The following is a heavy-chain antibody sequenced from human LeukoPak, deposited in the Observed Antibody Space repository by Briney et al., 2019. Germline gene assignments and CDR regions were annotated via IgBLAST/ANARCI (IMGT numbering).Heavy chain of an antibody. CDR1: GFTFSSYE. Sequence: GGSLRLSCAASGFTFSSYEMNWVRQAPGKGLEWVSYISSSGSTIYYADSVKGRFTISRGNAKNSLYLQMNSLRAEDTAVYYCARDYDRDAFDIWGQGTMVTVSS. V-gene: IGHV3-48*03. D-gene: IGHD3-22*01. CDR3: ARDYDRDAFDI. J-gene: IGHJ3*02. CDR2: ISSSGSTI.